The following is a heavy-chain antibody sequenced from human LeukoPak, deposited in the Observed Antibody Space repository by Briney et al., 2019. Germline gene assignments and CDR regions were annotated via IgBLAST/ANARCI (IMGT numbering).Heavy chain of an antibody. CDR3: AIFSLGRGFDY. J-gene: IGHJ4*02. CDR2: ISSDASNK. Sequence: GGPLRLSCAASGFNFSSYGMHWVRQAPGKGLEWLAVISSDASNKYFADSVKGRFTISRDTSKNTLYLQMNSLRAEDTAVYYCAIFSLGRGFDYWGQGTLVTVSS. CDR1: GFNFSSYG. V-gene: IGHV3-30*03. D-gene: IGHD1-26*01.